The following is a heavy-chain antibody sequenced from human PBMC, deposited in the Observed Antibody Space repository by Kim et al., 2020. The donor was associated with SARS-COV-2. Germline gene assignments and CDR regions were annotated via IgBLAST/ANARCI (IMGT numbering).Heavy chain of an antibody. D-gene: IGHD5-12*01. CDR3: ATGGWWFDS. CDR2: IKQDGSEK. CDR1: GFTFSRYW. V-gene: IGHV3-7*01. J-gene: IGHJ5*01. Sequence: GGSLRLSCAASGFTFSRYWMTWVRQAPGKGLEWVANIKQDGSEKNYVDSVKGRFTISRDNAKNSLYLQMNSLRAEDTAVYYCATGGWWFDSWGQGTLVTVSS.